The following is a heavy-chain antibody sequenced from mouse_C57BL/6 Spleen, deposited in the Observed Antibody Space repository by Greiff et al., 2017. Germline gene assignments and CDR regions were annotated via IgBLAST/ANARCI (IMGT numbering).Heavy chain of an antibody. CDR3: ARPLLTGYYAMDY. CDR1: GFTFSDYY. CDR2: ISNGGGST. D-gene: IGHD2-10*01. J-gene: IGHJ4*01. Sequence: EVMLVESGGGLVQPGGSLKLSCAASGFTFSDYYMYWVRQTPEKRLEWVAYISNGGGSTYYPDTVKGRFTISRDNAKNTLYLQMSRLKSEDTAMYYCARPLLTGYYAMDYWGQGTSVTVSS. V-gene: IGHV5-12*01.